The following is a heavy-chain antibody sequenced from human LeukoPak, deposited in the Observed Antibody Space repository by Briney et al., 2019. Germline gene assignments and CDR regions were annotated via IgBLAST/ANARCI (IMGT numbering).Heavy chain of an antibody. D-gene: IGHD2-15*01. J-gene: IGHJ4*02. CDR2: ISTDGYTT. CDR1: GLTFSSHW. V-gene: IGHV3-74*01. Sequence: GGSLRLSCAASGLTFSSHWMHWVRQAPGKGLVWVSRISTDGYTTDYADFVQGRFTASRDNTKNTWSLEMNSLRAEDTAVYYCVVGGSPGYWGQGTLVTVSS. CDR3: VVGGSPGY.